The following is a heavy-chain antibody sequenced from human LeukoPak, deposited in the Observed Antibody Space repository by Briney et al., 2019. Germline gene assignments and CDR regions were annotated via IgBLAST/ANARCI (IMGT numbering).Heavy chain of an antibody. J-gene: IGHJ4*02. Sequence: SQTLSLTCGISGDSVSSNSAVWNWIRQFPSRGLEWLGRTYYRSKWYNDYAESVKSRITVNPDTSKNQFSLQLNSVTPEDTAVYYCAQGGAAAGFDYWGQGTLVTVSS. CDR1: GDSVSSNSAV. CDR3: AQGGAAAGFDY. D-gene: IGHD6-25*01. V-gene: IGHV6-1*01. CDR2: TYYRSKWYN.